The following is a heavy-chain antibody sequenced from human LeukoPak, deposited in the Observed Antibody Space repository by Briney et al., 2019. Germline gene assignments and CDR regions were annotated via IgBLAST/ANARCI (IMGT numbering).Heavy chain of an antibody. Sequence: GESLKISCKGSGYSFTSYWIGWVRQMPGKGLEWMGIIYPGDSDTRYSPSFQGQVTISADKSISTAYLQWSSLKASDTAMYYCARFIPVTGTSSGNWFDPWGQGTLVTVSS. CDR3: ARFIPVTGTSSGNWFDP. V-gene: IGHV5-51*01. CDR2: IYPGDSDT. D-gene: IGHD6-19*01. J-gene: IGHJ5*02. CDR1: GYSFTSYW.